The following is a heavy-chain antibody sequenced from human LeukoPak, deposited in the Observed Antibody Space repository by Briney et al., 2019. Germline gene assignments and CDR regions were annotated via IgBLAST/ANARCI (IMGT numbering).Heavy chain of an antibody. CDR3: ARNLWFGESSDAFDM. CDR1: GYTFINYD. CDR2: INPNSGGT. Sequence: ASVKVSCKASGYTFINYDINWVRQTTGQGLEWMGWINPNSGGTNYAQKFQGRVTMTRDTSISTAYMELSRLRSDDTAVYYCARNLWFGESSDAFDMWGQGTMVTVSS. J-gene: IGHJ3*02. V-gene: IGHV1-2*02. D-gene: IGHD3-10*01.